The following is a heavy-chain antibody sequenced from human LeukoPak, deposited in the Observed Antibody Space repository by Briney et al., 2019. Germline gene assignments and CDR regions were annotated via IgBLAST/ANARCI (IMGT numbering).Heavy chain of an antibody. CDR3: VTAPYGDYYYYMDV. CDR2: VRVDGHTT. CDR1: GFIFSNYG. D-gene: IGHD4-17*01. J-gene: IGHJ6*03. Sequence: PWGSLRLSCVASGFIFSNYGMIGVRQVPGKGLEWVSSVRVDGHTTFYADSVKGRFTISRDNSKNTLYLQMNSLRAEDTAVYYCVTAPYGDYYYYMDVWGKGTTVTISS. V-gene: IGHV3-23*01.